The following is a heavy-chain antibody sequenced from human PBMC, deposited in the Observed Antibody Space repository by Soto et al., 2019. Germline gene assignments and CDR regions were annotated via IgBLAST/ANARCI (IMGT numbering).Heavy chain of an antibody. CDR2: IHYSGST. CDR1: GASISIGTDY. Sequence: SETLSLTCSVSGASISIGTDYWGWIRQPPGKGLEWIGNIHYSGSTYYNPSLKSRVNISVDTSKNQFSLKLSSVTAADTAVYYCARGPGRGSYWGQGTLVTVSS. CDR3: ARGPGRGSY. D-gene: IGHD3-10*01. J-gene: IGHJ4*02. V-gene: IGHV4-39*01.